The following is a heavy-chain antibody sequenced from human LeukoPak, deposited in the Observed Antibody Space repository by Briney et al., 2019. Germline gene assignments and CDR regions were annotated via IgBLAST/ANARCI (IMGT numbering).Heavy chain of an antibody. CDR3: AKGRYYYGSGSSQHFDY. V-gene: IGHV3-9*01. D-gene: IGHD3-10*01. CDR2: ISWNSGSI. CDR1: GFTFDDYA. J-gene: IGHJ4*02. Sequence: GGSLRLSCAASGFTFDDYAMHWVRKAPGKGLEWVSGISWNSGSIGYADSVKGRFTISRDNAKNSLYLQMNSLRPEDTAFYYCAKGRYYYGSGSSQHFDYWGQGTLVIVSS.